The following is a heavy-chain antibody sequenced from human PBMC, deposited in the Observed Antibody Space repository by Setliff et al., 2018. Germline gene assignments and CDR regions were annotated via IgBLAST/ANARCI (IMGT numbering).Heavy chain of an antibody. D-gene: IGHD3-3*01. Sequence: ASVKVSCKASGYTFTSYDINWVRQATGQGLEWMGWMNPNSGNTGYAQKFQGRVTMTRNTSISTAYMDLGSLRFEDTAVYYCARAQSWSGGPYYFDNWGQGTLVTVS. V-gene: IGHV1-8*02. CDR3: ARAQSWSGGPYYFDN. J-gene: IGHJ4*02. CDR2: MNPNSGNT. CDR1: GYTFTSYD.